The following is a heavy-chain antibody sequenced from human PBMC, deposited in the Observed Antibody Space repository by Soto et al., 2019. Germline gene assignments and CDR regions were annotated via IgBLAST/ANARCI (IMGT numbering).Heavy chain of an antibody. CDR2: IDSGDDK. CDR3: THRRAFAWFLYEDY. J-gene: IGHJ4*02. CDR1: GFSLNTSGLG. V-gene: IGHV2-5*02. Sequence: QITLKESGPTLVRPTQTLTLTCSFSGFSLNTSGLGVAWVRQSPGKALEWLAFIDSGDDKLYSPSLKTRLTITQDTSNNQVFLTLTNVDPVDTGTSFCTHRRAFAWFLYEDYWGQGTLITV. D-gene: IGHD3-3*01.